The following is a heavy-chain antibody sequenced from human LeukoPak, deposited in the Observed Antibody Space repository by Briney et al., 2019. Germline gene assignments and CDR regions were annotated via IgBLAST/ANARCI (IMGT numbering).Heavy chain of an antibody. CDR2: IYYSGST. CDR1: GGSISSGGYY. Sequence: NPSQTLSLTCTVSGGSISSGGYYWSWIRQPPGKGLEWIGYIYYSGSTYYNPSLKSRVTISVDTSKNQFSLKLSSVTAADTAVYYCARVWGTSPGMDVWGQGTTVTVSS. D-gene: IGHD3-16*01. J-gene: IGHJ6*02. CDR3: ARVWGTSPGMDV. V-gene: IGHV4-31*03.